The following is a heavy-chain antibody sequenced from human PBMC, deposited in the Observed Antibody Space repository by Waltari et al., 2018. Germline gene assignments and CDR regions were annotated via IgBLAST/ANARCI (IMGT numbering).Heavy chain of an antibody. CDR3: ATDPYYDRSLFPFDI. J-gene: IGHJ3*02. V-gene: IGHV1-69-2*01. Sequence: EAKLVQSGAEVNKPGPTVKISCKASGYTFTAYYMHWLHQAPGKGLEWMGRVDPEDGETIYAEKFQGRVTITADTSTDTAYMELSSLRSEDTAVYYCATDPYYDRSLFPFDIWGQGTMVTVSS. CDR1: GYTFTAYY. D-gene: IGHD3-22*01. CDR2: VDPEDGET.